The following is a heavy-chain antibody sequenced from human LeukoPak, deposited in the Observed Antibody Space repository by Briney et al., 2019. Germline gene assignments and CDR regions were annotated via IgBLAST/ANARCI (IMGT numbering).Heavy chain of an antibody. CDR1: GFTFSSYA. Sequence: PGGSLRLSCAASGFTFSSYAMSWVRQAPGKGLEWVSAISGSGGSTYYADSVKGRFTISRDNSKNTLYLQMNSLRAEDTAVYYCAKDRKRWFGELSPFDYWGQGTLVTVSS. V-gene: IGHV3-23*01. J-gene: IGHJ4*02. D-gene: IGHD3-10*01. CDR2: ISGSGGST. CDR3: AKDRKRWFGELSPFDY.